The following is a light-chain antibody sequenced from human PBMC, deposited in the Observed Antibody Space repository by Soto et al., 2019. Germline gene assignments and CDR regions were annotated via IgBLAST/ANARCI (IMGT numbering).Light chain of an antibody. CDR3: QQYGSSPLFT. V-gene: IGKV3-20*01. Sequence: EFVLTQSPGTLSLSPGERATLSCRASQTVRNNYLAWYQQKPGQAPRLLIYDASSRATGIPDRFGGSGSGTDFTLTISSLEPEDFAVYYCQQYGSSPLFTFGPGTKVDFK. CDR1: QTVRNNY. CDR2: DAS. J-gene: IGKJ3*01.